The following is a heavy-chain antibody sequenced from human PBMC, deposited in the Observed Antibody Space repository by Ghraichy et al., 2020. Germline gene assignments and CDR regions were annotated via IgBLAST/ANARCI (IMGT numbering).Heavy chain of an antibody. V-gene: IGHV3-23*01. CDR3: AKFDGYNVLDH. Sequence: GESLRLSCKASGFTFSSYPMNWVRQAPGKGLEWVSAIIASGATTYYADSVKGRLTISRDNSKNTLYLQMNSLRAEDTALYYCAKFDGYNVLDHWGQGTLVTVSS. J-gene: IGHJ4*02. CDR1: GFTFSSYP. CDR2: IIASGATT. D-gene: IGHD5-24*01.